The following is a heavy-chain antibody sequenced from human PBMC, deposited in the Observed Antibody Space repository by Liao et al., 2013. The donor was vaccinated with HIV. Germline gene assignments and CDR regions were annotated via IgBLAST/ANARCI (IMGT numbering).Heavy chain of an antibody. D-gene: IGHD3-16*01. CDR3: ARFPRDSSFMITST. Sequence: QVQLQESGPGLVKPSETLSLNCSVSGGSISSYYWSWVRQAPGKGLEWIGYIYYSGTTNYTPSLKSRLAISLDTSKNHFSLRLNSLTAADTAVYYCARFPRDSSFMITSTWGQGTLVTVSS. V-gene: IGHV4-59*12. CDR1: GGSISSYY. CDR2: IYYSGTT. J-gene: IGHJ1*01.